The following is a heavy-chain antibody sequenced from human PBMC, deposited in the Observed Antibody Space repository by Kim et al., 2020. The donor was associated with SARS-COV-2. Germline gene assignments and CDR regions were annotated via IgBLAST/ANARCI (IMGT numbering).Heavy chain of an antibody. CDR1: GYTFTSYG. Sequence: ASVKVSCKASGYTFTSYGISWVRQAPGQGLEWMGWISAYNGNTNYAQKLQGRVTMTTDTSTSTAYMELRSLRSDDTAVYYCARGSEAVAGTWLSPYYYYYGMDVWGQGTTVTVSS. CDR2: ISAYNGNT. J-gene: IGHJ6*02. D-gene: IGHD6-19*01. V-gene: IGHV1-18*01. CDR3: ARGSEAVAGTWLSPYYYYYGMDV.